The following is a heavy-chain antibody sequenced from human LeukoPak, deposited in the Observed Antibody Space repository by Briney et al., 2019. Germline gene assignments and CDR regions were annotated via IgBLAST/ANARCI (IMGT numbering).Heavy chain of an antibody. D-gene: IGHD1-26*01. J-gene: IGHJ4*02. CDR1: GFTFSGSA. V-gene: IGHV3-73*01. CDR3: TRPRFSGSYYLFDY. Sequence: GGSLRLSCAASGFTFSGSAMHWVRQASGKGLEWVGRIRSKANSYATAYAASVKGRFTISRDDSKNTAYLQMNSLKTEDTAVYYCTRPRFSGSYYLFDYWAREPRSPSPQ. CDR2: IRSKANSYAT.